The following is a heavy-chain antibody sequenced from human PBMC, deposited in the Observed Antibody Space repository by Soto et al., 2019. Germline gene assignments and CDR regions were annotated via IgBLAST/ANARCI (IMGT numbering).Heavy chain of an antibody. CDR2: MNPNSGNT. D-gene: IGHD6-19*01. CDR3: ARERSSGWYVDY. CDR1: GYTITSYD. Sequence: QVQLVQSGAEVKKPGASVKVSCKASGYTITSYDINWVRQATGQGLEWMGWMNPNSGNTVYAQKFQGRVTMTRNTSVSTAYMELSSLRSEDTAVYYCARERSSGWYVDYWGQGTLVTVSS. V-gene: IGHV1-8*01. J-gene: IGHJ4*02.